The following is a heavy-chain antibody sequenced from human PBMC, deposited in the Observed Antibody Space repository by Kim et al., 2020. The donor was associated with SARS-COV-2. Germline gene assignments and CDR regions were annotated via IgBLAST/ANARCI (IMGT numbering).Heavy chain of an antibody. Sequence: GGSLRLSCAASGFTFDDYAMHWVRQAPGKGLEWVSLISWDGGSTYYADSVKGRFTISRDNSKNSLYLQMNSLRAEDTALYYCAKLYSSSSRGSFDYWGQGTLVTVSS. CDR3: AKLYSSSSRGSFDY. J-gene: IGHJ4*02. V-gene: IGHV3-43D*03. CDR2: ISWDGGST. D-gene: IGHD6-6*01. CDR1: GFTFDDYA.